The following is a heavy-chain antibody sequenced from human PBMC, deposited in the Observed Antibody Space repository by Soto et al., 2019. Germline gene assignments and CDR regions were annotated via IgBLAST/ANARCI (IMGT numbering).Heavy chain of an antibody. Sequence: PGESLKISCKGSGYSFTSYWIGWVRQMPGKGLEWMGIIYPGDSDTRYSPSFQGQVTISADKSISTAYLQWSSLKASDTAMYYCARQGLYYDILTGYYRVYYFDDWGQGTLVTVSS. D-gene: IGHD3-9*01. CDR1: GYSFTSYW. CDR3: ARQGLYYDILTGYYRVYYFDD. CDR2: IYPGDSDT. J-gene: IGHJ4*02. V-gene: IGHV5-51*01.